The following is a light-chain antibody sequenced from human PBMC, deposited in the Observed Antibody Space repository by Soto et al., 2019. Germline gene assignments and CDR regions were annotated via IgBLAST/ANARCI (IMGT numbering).Light chain of an antibody. J-gene: IGLJ1*01. CDR2: DVT. Sequence: QSALTPPRSVSGSPGQSVTISCTGTSSDVGGYNYVSWYQQHPGKAPKLMIYDVTTRPSGVPDRFSGSKSGNTASLTISGLQAEDEADYYGSSHAGSYVGFGNGTQVTV. V-gene: IGLV2-11*01. CDR1: SSDVGGYNY. CDR3: SSHAGSYVG.